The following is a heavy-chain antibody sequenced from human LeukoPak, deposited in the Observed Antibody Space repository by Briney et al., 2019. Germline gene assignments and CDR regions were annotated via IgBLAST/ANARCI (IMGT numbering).Heavy chain of an antibody. CDR1: GYSFTSYW. V-gene: IGHV5-51*01. Sequence: GESLKISCKGSGYSFTSYWIGWVRQMPGKGLEWMGIIYPGDSDTRYSPSFQGQVTISADKSISTAYLQWSSLKASDTAMYYCARQIYCSSTSCPNKVRALDTWGQGTMVTVSS. D-gene: IGHD2-2*01. J-gene: IGHJ3*02. CDR3: ARQIYCSSTSCPNKVRALDT. CDR2: IYPGDSDT.